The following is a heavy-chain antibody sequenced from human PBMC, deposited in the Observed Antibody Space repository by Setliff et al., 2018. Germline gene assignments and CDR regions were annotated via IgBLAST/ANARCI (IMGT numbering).Heavy chain of an antibody. J-gene: IGHJ6*03. CDR3: AKRDYYDSSGYLLPYMDV. V-gene: IGHV3-23*01. D-gene: IGHD3-22*01. CDR2: ITHSGWDT. CDR1: GFTFWSYA. Sequence: GGSLRLSCAASGFTFWSYAMSWVRQAPGKGLEWISAITHSGWDTYHADSVKGRFTISRANSQNTLFLQMNSLRAEDTAVYYCAKRDYYDSSGYLLPYMDVWGKGTTVTVSS.